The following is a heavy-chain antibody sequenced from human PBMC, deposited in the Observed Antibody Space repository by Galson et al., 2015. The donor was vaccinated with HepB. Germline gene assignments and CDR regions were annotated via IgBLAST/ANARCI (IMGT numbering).Heavy chain of an antibody. CDR3: ARDFGPEEIPDIVVVVAAKRQGFDP. J-gene: IGHJ5*02. D-gene: IGHD2-15*01. CDR2: ISYDGSNK. V-gene: IGHV3-30*04. Sequence: SLRLSCAASGFTFSSYAMHWVRQAPGKGLEWVAVISYDGSNKYYADSVKGRFTISRDNSKNTLYLQMNSLRAEDTAVYYCARDFGPEEIPDIVVVVAAKRQGFDPWGQGTLVTVSS. CDR1: GFTFSSYA.